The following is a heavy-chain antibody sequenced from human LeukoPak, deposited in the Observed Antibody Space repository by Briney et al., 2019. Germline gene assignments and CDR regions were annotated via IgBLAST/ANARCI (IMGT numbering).Heavy chain of an antibody. Sequence: SQTLSLTCAISVDSVSSNSATWNWIRQSPSRCLEWLGRTYYRSKWYNDYALSVKSRISINPDTSKSPFSLQLNSVTPEDTAVYYCARGDSSSWYFLGAFDIWGQGTMVTVSS. D-gene: IGHD6-13*01. CDR1: VDSVSSNSAT. CDR2: TYYRSKWYN. CDR3: ARGDSSSWYFLGAFDI. V-gene: IGHV6-1*01. J-gene: IGHJ3*02.